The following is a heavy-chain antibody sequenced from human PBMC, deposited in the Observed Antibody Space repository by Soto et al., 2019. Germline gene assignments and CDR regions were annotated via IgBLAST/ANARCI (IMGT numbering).Heavy chain of an antibody. CDR2: ISWNSGSI. J-gene: IGHJ4*02. CDR3: AKDMGYDFWSGLSSDY. CDR1: GFTFDDYA. D-gene: IGHD3-3*01. V-gene: IGHV3-9*01. Sequence: EVQLVESGGGLVQPGRSLRLSCAASGFTFDDYAMHWVRQAPGKGLEWVSGISWNSGSIGYADSVKGRFTISRDNAKNSLYLQMNSLRAEDTALYYCAKDMGYDFWSGLSSDYWGQGTLVTVSS.